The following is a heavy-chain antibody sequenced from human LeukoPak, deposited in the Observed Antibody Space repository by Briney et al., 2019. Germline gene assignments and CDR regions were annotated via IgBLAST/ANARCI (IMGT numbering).Heavy chain of an antibody. D-gene: IGHD1-26*01. V-gene: IGHV3-30-3*02. CDR2: ISYDGSNK. CDR1: GFTFSSYA. Sequence: GGSLRLSCAASGFTFSSYAMHWVRQAPGKGLEWVAVISYDGSNKYYADSVKGRFTISRDNSKNTLYLQMNSLRAEDTAVYYCAKLKPVVGITNYFDYWGQGTLVTVSS. CDR3: AKLKPVVGITNYFDY. J-gene: IGHJ4*02.